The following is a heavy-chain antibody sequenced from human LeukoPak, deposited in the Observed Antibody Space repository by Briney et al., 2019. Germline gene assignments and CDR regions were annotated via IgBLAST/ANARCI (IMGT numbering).Heavy chain of an antibody. CDR2: IYYSGST. CDR3: ARGLLLWFGRPQWFDP. V-gene: IGHV4-59*01. D-gene: IGHD3-10*01. CDR1: GGSISSYY. Sequence: SETLSLTCTVSGGSISSYYWSWIRQPPGKGLEWIGYIYYSGSTNYNPSLKSRVTISVDTSENQFSLKLSSVTAADTAVYYCARGLLLWFGRPQWFDPWGQGTQVTVSS. J-gene: IGHJ5*02.